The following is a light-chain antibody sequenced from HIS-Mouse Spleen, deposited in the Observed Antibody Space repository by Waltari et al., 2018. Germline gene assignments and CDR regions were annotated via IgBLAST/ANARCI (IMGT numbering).Light chain of an antibody. V-gene: IGLV2-14*03. CDR1: SSDVGGYNY. CDR2: DVS. CDR3: QPADSSGTWV. Sequence: QSALTQPASVSGSPGQSITISCTGTSSDVGGYNYVSWYQQHPGKAPKLMIYDVSNRPSGVSNRFSGSKSGNTASLTISGVQAEDEADYYCQPADSSGTWVFGGGTKLTVL. J-gene: IGLJ3*02.